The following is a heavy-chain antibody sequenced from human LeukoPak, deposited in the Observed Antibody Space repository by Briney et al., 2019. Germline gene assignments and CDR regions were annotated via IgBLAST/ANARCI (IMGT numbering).Heavy chain of an antibody. CDR2: IYCSGST. V-gene: IGHV4-59*08. CDR3: ASTSIVGATRDAFDI. Sequence: PSETLSLTCAVSGGSISSYYWSWIRQPPGKGLGWVGYIYCSGSTNSNPSLKSRVTISVDTSNTQFSLKLSSVTPADTAVYYCASTSIVGATRDAFDIWGQGTMVTVSS. D-gene: IGHD1-26*01. J-gene: IGHJ3*02. CDR1: GGSISSYY.